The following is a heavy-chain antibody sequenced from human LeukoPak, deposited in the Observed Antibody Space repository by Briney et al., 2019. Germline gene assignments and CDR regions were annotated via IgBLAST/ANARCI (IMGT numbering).Heavy chain of an antibody. V-gene: IGHV4-31*03. Sequence: SETLSLTCTVSGDSITNGGYFWSWIRQHPGKGLDWIGYIYYDGTTYYSPSLKSRLTISIDTSRNQFSLKLISVTAADTAVYYCARESIAVAGRTLKVQYFQHWGQGTLVTVSS. J-gene: IGHJ1*01. CDR3: ARESIAVAGRTLKVQYFQH. CDR1: GDSITNGGYF. D-gene: IGHD6-19*01. CDR2: IYYDGTT.